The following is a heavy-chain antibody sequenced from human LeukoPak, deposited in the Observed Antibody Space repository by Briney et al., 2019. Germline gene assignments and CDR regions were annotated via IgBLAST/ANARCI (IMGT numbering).Heavy chain of an antibody. Sequence: GGSLRLSCAASGFTFDDYAMHWVRQAPGKGLEWVSGISWNSGSIGYADSVKGRFTISRDNAKNSLYLQMNSLRAEDTALYYCAKDMYYDILTGQPGGMDVWGKGTTVTISS. CDR3: AKDMYYDILTGQPGGMDV. D-gene: IGHD3-9*01. CDR1: GFTFDDYA. V-gene: IGHV3-9*01. J-gene: IGHJ6*03. CDR2: ISWNSGSI.